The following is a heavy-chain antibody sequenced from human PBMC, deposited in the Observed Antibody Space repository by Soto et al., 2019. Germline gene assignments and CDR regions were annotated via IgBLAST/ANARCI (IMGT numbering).Heavy chain of an antibody. V-gene: IGHV3-21*01. CDR3: ARMRGRYYMDV. Sequence: EVQLVESGGGLVKPGGSLRLSCAASGFTFSSYSMNWVRQAPGKGLEWVSSISSSSSYIYYADSVKGRFTISRDNAKNSLYLQINSLRAEDTAVYYCARMRGRYYMDVWGKGTTVTVSS. D-gene: IGHD3-10*01. CDR2: ISSSSSYI. CDR1: GFTFSSYS. J-gene: IGHJ6*03.